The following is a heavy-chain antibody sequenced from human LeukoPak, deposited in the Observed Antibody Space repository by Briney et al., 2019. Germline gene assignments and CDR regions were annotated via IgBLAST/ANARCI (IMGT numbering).Heavy chain of an antibody. CDR1: GYTLTELS. CDR3: ARSSGYSSSWPIDY. Sequence: ASVKVSCKVSGYTLTELSMHWVRQAPGKGLEWMGGFDPEDGETIYAQKFQGRVTMTEDTSTDTAYMELSSLRSEDTAVYYCARSSGYSSSWPIDYWGQGTLVTVSS. V-gene: IGHV1-24*01. CDR2: FDPEDGET. D-gene: IGHD6-13*01. J-gene: IGHJ4*02.